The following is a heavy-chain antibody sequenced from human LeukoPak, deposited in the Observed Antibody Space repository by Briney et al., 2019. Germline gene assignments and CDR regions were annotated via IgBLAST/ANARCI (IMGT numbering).Heavy chain of an antibody. V-gene: IGHV3-9*01. J-gene: IGHJ4*02. D-gene: IGHD5-18*01. CDR1: GFTFDDYA. CDR3: AKVDTAMVTVGTTFDY. CDR2: ISWNSGSI. Sequence: GGSLRLSCAASGFTFDDYAMHWVRQAPGKGLEWVSGISWNSGSIGYADSVKGRFTISRDNAKNSLYLQMNSLRAEDTALYYCAKVDTAMVTVGTTFDYWGQGTLVTVSS.